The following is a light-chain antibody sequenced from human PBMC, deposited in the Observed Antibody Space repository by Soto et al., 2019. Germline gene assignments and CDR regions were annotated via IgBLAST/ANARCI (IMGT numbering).Light chain of an antibody. CDR1: QDIRGA. CDR2: DVS. V-gene: IGKV1-13*02. Sequence: AIQLTQSPSSLSASVGDRVTITCRASQDIRGALAWYQQKPGKPPKLLNFDVSSLQSGVPSRFGGSGSGTDFTLTISSLQPEDFATYYCQQFNTYPITFGQGTRLEIK. CDR3: QQFNTYPIT. J-gene: IGKJ5*01.